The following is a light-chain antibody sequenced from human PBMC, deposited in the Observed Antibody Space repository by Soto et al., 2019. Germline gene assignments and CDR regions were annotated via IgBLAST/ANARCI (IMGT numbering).Light chain of an antibody. V-gene: IGKV3-11*01. CDR3: QQCNNWPPIT. J-gene: IGKJ5*01. CDR1: QSVSHY. CDR2: DAS. Sequence: EIVLTQSPATLSLSPGERATLSCRASQSVSHYLAWYQQRPGQAPRLLIYDASSRAPGIPARFSGSGSGTDFTLTISNLEPEDFAVYYCQQCNNWPPITFGQGTRLEIK.